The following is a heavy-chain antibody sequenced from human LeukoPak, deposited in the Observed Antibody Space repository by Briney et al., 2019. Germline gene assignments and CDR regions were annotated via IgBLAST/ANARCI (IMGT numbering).Heavy chain of an antibody. CDR2: MYLSGTT. CDR3: AGLVGRYSSGLYYYYFDY. CDR1: GDSINSLDL. Sequence: KPSETLSLTCTASGDSINSLDLWSWVRQPPGKGLGWIGEMYLSGTTHSNPSVKSRVTISIDRSKNQFFLNLSSVTAADTAVYYCAGLVGRYSSGLYYYYFDYWGQGTLVTVSS. V-gene: IGHV4-4*02. D-gene: IGHD3-22*01. J-gene: IGHJ4*02.